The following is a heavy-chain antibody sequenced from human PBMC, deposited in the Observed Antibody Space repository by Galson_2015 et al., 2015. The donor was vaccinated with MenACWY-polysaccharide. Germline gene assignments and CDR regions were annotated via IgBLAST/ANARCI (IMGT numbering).Heavy chain of an antibody. V-gene: IGHV3-11*01. D-gene: IGHD3-10*01. Sequence: SLRLSCAASGFTFSDYYMHWIRQAPGKGLEWVSYISDSGSAIYFADPVKGRFIISRDNAKNSLYLQMNSLRAEDTAVYFCARDPRGARSSYFDNWGQGILVTVSS. CDR1: GFTFSDYY. CDR3: ARDPRGARSSYFDN. CDR2: ISDSGSAI. J-gene: IGHJ4*02.